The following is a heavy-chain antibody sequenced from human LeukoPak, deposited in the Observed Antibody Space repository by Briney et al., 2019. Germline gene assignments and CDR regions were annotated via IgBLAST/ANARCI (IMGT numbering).Heavy chain of an antibody. CDR1: GFTFSSYS. D-gene: IGHD6-19*01. CDR3: ARGYSSGWNHEYFQH. Sequence: GGSLRLSCAASGFTFSSYSMNWVRQAPGKGLEWVSYISSSSSTIYYADSVKGRFTISRDNAKNSLYLQMNSLRAEDTAVYYCARGYSSGWNHEYFQHWGQGTLVTVSS. V-gene: IGHV3-48*04. CDR2: ISSSSSTI. J-gene: IGHJ1*01.